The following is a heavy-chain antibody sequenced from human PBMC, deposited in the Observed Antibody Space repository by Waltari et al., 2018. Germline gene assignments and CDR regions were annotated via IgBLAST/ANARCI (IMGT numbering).Heavy chain of an antibody. Sequence: EVQLVESGGGLVQPGGSLRLACAAPGFTLSAYWMHWVRQAPGKGLVSVSQINTDGTITSYADSVKGRFTISRDNAKNTLFLQMNSLRAEDTAMYYCVLYSSVFWDDSWGRGTLVTVSS. CDR2: INTDGTIT. CDR3: VLYSSVFWDDS. D-gene: IGHD5-18*01. J-gene: IGHJ5*01. V-gene: IGHV3-74*01. CDR1: GFTLSAYW.